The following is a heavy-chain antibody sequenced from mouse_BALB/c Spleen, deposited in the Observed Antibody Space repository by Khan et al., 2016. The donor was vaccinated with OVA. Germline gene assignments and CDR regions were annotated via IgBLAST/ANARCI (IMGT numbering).Heavy chain of an antibody. CDR1: GFSFTSYT. Sequence: EVELVESGGGLVRPGGSLKLSCAASGFSFTSYTMSWVRQTPEKRLERVATISSGSTYTSYPDSVKGRFTISRDNAKNTLYLQVSRLKSEDTVRYYCTRDGDYAHWYFDVWGAGTTVTVSS. V-gene: IGHV5-6-4*01. D-gene: IGHD2-13*01. CDR3: TRDGDYAHWYFDV. J-gene: IGHJ1*01. CDR2: ISSGSTYT.